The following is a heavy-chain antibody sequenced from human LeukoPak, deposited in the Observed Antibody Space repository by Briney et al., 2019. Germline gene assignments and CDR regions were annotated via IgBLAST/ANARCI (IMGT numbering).Heavy chain of an antibody. CDR1: GFTVSDNY. V-gene: IGHV3-66*01. Sequence: PGGSLRLSCAASGFTVSDNYMSWVRQAPGKGLEWVSVIYSGGSTYYADSVKGRFTISRDNSKNTLYLQMNSLRAEDTAVYYCARGLLWFGEIYYYMDVWGKGTTVTISS. J-gene: IGHJ6*03. CDR2: IYSGGST. D-gene: IGHD3-10*01. CDR3: ARGLLWFGEIYYYMDV.